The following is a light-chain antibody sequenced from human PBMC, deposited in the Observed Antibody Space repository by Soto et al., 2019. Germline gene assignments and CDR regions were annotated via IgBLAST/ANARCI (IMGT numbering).Light chain of an antibody. Sequence: QSVLTQPPSVSGAPGQRVTISCGGTSSNIGAGYDVNWYQHLPGTAPRLLMYGNINRPSGVPDRFSGSKSGTSASLDITGLQAEDEADYYCQSFDSNLSGYVFGTGTKLTVL. CDR1: SSNIGAGYD. J-gene: IGLJ1*01. V-gene: IGLV1-40*01. CDR3: QSFDSNLSGYV. CDR2: GNI.